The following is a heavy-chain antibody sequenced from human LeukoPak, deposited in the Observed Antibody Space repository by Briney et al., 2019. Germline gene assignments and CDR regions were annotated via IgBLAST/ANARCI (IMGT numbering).Heavy chain of an antibody. D-gene: IGHD6-19*01. V-gene: IGHV4-30-2*01. CDR2: IYHSGST. CDR3: ARERRYSSGWYFDY. J-gene: IGHJ4*02. CDR1: GGSIRSYY. Sequence: SETLSLTCSVSGGSIRSYYWNWIRQPPGKGLEWIGYIYHSGSTYYNPSLKSRVTISVDRSKNQFSLKLSSVTAADTAVYYCARERRYSSGWYFDYWGQGTLVTVSS.